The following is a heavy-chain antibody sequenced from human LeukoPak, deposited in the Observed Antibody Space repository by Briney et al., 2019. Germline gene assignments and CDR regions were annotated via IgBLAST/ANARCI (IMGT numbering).Heavy chain of an antibody. CDR2: IYYSGST. D-gene: IGHD1-26*01. CDR3: ARLALGATRSGMDV. J-gene: IGHJ6*02. V-gene: IGHV4-59*08. CDR1: DGSLSNYY. Sequence: SETLSLTCTVSDGSLSNYYWSWIRQPPGKGLEWIGYIYYSGSTNYNPSLKSRVTISVDTSKNQFSLKLSSVTAADTAVYYCARLALGATRSGMDVWGQGTTVTVSS.